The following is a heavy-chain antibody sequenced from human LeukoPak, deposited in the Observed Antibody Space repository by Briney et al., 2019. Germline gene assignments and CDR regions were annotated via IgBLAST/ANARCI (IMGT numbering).Heavy chain of an antibody. D-gene: IGHD3-3*01. CDR2: INSDGSWT. CDR1: GNYW. Sequence: GGSLRLSCAASGNYWMHCVRQAPGKGLVWVSHINSDGSWTSYADSVKGRFTISRDNAKNSLYLQMNSLRAEDTAVYYCARDVGDYYDFWSGYSMYYFDYWGQGTLVTVSS. CDR3: ARDVGDYYDFWSGYSMYYFDY. J-gene: IGHJ4*02. V-gene: IGHV3-74*01.